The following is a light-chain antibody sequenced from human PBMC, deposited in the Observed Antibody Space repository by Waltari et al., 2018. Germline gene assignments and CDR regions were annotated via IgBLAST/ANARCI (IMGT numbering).Light chain of an antibody. CDR2: EVT. J-gene: IGLJ2*01. CDR3: CSYAGSFTVI. Sequence: QSALTQPASVSGSPGQSITISCTGTSSDIGSYNLVSWYQQHPGKAPKLMIYEVTKRPSGFSNRFSGSKSGNTASLTISGLQAEDEADYYCCSYAGSFTVIFGGGTKLTVL. V-gene: IGLV2-23*02. CDR1: SSDIGSYNL.